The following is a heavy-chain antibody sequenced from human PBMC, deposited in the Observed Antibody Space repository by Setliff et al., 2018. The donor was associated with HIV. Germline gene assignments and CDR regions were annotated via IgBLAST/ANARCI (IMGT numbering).Heavy chain of an antibody. CDR1: GGSFSDYY. D-gene: IGHD1-26*01. CDR3: ATDCAVVGGTGSLDS. J-gene: IGHJ4*02. V-gene: IGHV4-34*01. Sequence: PSETLSLTCGIYGGSFSDYYWSWIRQPPGKGLEWIGEIDHRGRPKYNPSLNSRVTMSVDKSRNQFSLKVSSVTAADTAVYYCATDCAVVGGTGSLDSWGQGTLVTVSS. CDR2: IDHRGRP.